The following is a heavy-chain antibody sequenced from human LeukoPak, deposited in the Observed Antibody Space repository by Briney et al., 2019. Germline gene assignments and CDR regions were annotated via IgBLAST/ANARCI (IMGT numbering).Heavy chain of an antibody. CDR2: ISYDGSNK. V-gene: IGHV3-30*19. CDR3: ARDGTGWLQNFGVDY. Sequence: GGSLRLSCAASGFTFSSYGMHWVRQAPGKGLEWVAVISYDGSNKYYADSVKGRFTISRDNSKNTLYLQMNSLRAEDTAVYYCARDGTGWLQNFGVDYWGQGTLVTVSS. J-gene: IGHJ4*02. D-gene: IGHD5-24*01. CDR1: GFTFSSYG.